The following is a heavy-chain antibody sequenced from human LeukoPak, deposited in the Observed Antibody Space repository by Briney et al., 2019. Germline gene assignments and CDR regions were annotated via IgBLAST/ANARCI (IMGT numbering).Heavy chain of an antibody. CDR3: ARQYSYDSSGYYPWDY. CDR1: GFTFSSYW. J-gene: IGHJ4*02. D-gene: IGHD3-22*01. CDR2: INSDGSST. V-gene: IGHV3-74*01. Sequence: QPGRSLRLSCAASGFTFSSYWMHWVRQAPGKGLVWVSRINSDGSSTTYADSVKGRFTISRDNAENTLYLQMNSLRAEDTAMYYCARQYSYDSSGYYPWDYWGQGTLVTVSS.